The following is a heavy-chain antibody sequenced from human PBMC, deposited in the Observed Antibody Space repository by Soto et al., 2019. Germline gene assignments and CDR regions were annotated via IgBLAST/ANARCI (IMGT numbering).Heavy chain of an antibody. CDR2: IYYSGST. D-gene: IGHD5-12*01. J-gene: IGHJ4*02. V-gene: IGHV4-59*01. CDR3: ARDGQGGYNFFDY. CDR1: GGSISSYY. Sequence: PSETLSLTCTVSGGSISSYYWSWIRQPPGKGLEWIGYIYYSGSTNYKPSLKSRVTISVDTSKNRFSLKLSSVTAADTAVYYCARDGQGGYNFFDYWGQGTLVTVSS.